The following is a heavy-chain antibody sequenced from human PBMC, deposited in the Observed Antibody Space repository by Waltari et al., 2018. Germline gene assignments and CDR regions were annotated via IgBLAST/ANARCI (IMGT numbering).Heavy chain of an antibody. V-gene: IGHV3-74*01. D-gene: IGHD5-18*01. CDR2: IYDDGSGT. CDR1: GVAFCSYW. J-gene: IGHJ4*02. Sequence: EVRLEESGGGLVQPGGSLRLSCAASGVAFCSYWMHWVRQAPGKGLVWVSRIYDDGSGTTYADSVMGRFTISRANAKNTVYLEMNSLRAEDTAVYYCSRSPAGYSRSDYWGQGTLVTVSS. CDR3: SRSPAGYSRSDY.